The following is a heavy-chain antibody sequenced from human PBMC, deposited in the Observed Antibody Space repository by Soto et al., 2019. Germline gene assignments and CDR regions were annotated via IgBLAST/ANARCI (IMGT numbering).Heavy chain of an antibody. CDR1: GYTFTSHD. CDR3: AREKGTRLDP. V-gene: IGHV1-8*01. D-gene: IGHD1-7*01. Sequence: ASVKVSCKASGYTFTSHDINWVRQATGQGLEWMGWMTPKSGNTGYAQKFQGRVTMTRNTSISTAYMELSSLRSEDTAVYYCAREKGTRLDPWCQGTLVTVSS. CDR2: MTPKSGNT. J-gene: IGHJ5*02.